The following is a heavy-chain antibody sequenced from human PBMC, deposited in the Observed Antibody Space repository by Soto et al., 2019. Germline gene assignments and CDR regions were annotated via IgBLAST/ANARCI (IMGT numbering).Heavy chain of an antibody. CDR3: ARDIGVAGKWEMIDYYGMDV. CDR1: GYTFTSYD. CDR2: INPNSGST. J-gene: IGHJ6*02. Sequence: ASVKVSCKASGYTFTSYDINWVRQATGQGLEWMGWINPNSGSTNYAQKFQGWVTMTRDTSISTAYMELSRLRSDDTAVYYCARDIGVAGKWEMIDYYGMDVWGQGTTVTVSS. V-gene: IGHV1-2*04. D-gene: IGHD6-19*01.